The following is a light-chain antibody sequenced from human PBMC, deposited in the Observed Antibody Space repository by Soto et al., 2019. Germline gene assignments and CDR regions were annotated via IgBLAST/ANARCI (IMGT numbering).Light chain of an antibody. Sequence: EIVMTQSPATLSVSPGERATLSCRASQSVNRNLAWYQQKPGQAPRLLISAASTRATGIPARFSCSGSAAESTLTLSSLQSEDFAVYYCQQYNNWWTFGQGTKVE. V-gene: IGKV3-15*01. CDR2: AAS. CDR1: QSVNRN. CDR3: QQYNNWWT. J-gene: IGKJ1*01.